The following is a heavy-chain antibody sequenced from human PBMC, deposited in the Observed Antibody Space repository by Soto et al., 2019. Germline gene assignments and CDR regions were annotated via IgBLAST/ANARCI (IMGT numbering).Heavy chain of an antibody. J-gene: IGHJ5*02. CDR1: GGTFSSYT. Sequence: SVKVSCKASGGTFSSYTISWVRQAPGQGLEWMGRIIPILGIANYAQKFQGRVTITADKSTSTAYMELSSLRPEDTAVYYCARVTHSVWFDPWAREPWSPSPQ. CDR3: ARVTHSVWFDP. V-gene: IGHV1-69*02. D-gene: IGHD4-4*01. CDR2: IIPILGIA.